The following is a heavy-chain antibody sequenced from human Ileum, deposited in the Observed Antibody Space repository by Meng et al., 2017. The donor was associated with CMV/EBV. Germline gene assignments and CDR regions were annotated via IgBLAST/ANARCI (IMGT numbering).Heavy chain of an antibody. J-gene: IGHJ4*02. CDR1: GDSMSGSY. Sequence: SETLSLTCSVFGDSMSGSYWSWIRQPPGKGLEWIGYIYYTGNSNYNPSLKSRVTISVDTSKSQFSLKVTSLTPADTAVYYCVRGGGGYAFDYWGQGALVTVSS. D-gene: IGHD2-15*01. CDR2: IYYTGNS. V-gene: IGHV4-59*01. CDR3: VRGGGGYAFDY.